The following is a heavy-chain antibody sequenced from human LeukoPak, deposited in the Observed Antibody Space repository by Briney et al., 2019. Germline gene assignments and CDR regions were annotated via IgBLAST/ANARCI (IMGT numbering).Heavy chain of an antibody. CDR1: GGSISSYY. CDR3: ARGGTTAPSSRPIKILYYYYGMDV. Sequence: SETLSLTCTVSGGSISSYYWSWIRQPPGKGLEWIGEINHSGSTNYNPSLKSRVTISVDTSKNQFSLKLSSVTAADTAVYYCARGGTTAPSSRPIKILYYYYGMDVWGQGTTVTVSS. D-gene: IGHD2-15*01. V-gene: IGHV4-34*01. CDR2: INHSGST. J-gene: IGHJ6*02.